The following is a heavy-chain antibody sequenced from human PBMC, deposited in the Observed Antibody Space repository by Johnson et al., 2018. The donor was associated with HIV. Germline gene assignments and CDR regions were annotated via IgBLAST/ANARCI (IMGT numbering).Heavy chain of an antibody. J-gene: IGHJ3*02. CDR1: GFTFRTFP. CDR2: ISYNEDKK. Sequence: QVQLVESGGGVVQPGKSLRLSCAASGFTFRTFPMHWVRQAPGKGLEWMAFISYNEDKKYYADSVKGRFTISRENAKNSLYLQMNSLRAEDTAVYYCAPAGGGGGVFHIWGQGTMVTVSS. D-gene: IGHD3-10*01. CDR3: APAGGGGGVFHI. V-gene: IGHV3-30*14.